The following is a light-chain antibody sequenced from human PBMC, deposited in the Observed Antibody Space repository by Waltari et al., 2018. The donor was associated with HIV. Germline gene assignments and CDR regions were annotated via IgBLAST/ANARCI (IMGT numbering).Light chain of an antibody. V-gene: IGLV1-44*01. J-gene: IGLJ3*02. CDR1: SSNIGSNT. CDR2: STN. CDR3: TAWDDGLSDPV. Sequence: QSVLTQPPSASGTPGQRVTISCSGSSSNIGSNTVNWYQQLPGTAPKLLIYSTNQRPSGFPDRFSGSKSGTSASLAISGLQSEDEADYYCTAWDDGLSDPVFGGGTKLTVL.